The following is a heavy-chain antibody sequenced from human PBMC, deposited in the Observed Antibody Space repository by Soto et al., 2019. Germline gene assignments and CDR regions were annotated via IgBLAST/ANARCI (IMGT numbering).Heavy chain of an antibody. J-gene: IGHJ4*02. D-gene: IGHD1-26*01. CDR3: ARVVSGSYFDY. V-gene: IGHV4-31*03. CDR1: GGSITTGGHF. CDR2: IYYSGTT. Sequence: QVQLQESGPGLVKASQTLSLTCTVSGGSITTGGHFWSWIRQHPGTGLEWIGYIYYSGTTHFNPSLKSRVSISVDTSKNQFSLKLSSVTAADTAMYCCARVVSGSYFDYWGQGTLVTVSS.